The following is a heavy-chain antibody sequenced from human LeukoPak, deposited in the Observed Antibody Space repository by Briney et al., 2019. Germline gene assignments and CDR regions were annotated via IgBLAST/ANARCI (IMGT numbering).Heavy chain of an antibody. CDR3: ARAYSSSWSLRWAILFDY. D-gene: IGHD6-13*01. CDR2: IYYSGST. V-gene: IGHV4-30-4*01. CDR1: GGSISSGDYY. J-gene: IGHJ4*02. Sequence: SETLSLTCTVSGGSISSGDYYWSWIRQPPGKGLEWIGYIYYSGSTYYNPSLKSRVTLSVDTSKNQFSLKLSSVTAADTAVYYCARAYSSSWSLRWAILFDYWGQGTLVTVSS.